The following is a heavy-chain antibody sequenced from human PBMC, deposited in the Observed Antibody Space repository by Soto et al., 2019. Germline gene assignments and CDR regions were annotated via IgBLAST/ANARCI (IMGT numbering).Heavy chain of an antibody. CDR2: IYHSGST. V-gene: IGHV4-4*02. D-gene: IGHD3-9*01. J-gene: IGHJ4*02. CDR3: ARGSWRPYDILTGYSNSLDY. Sequence: SETLSLTCAVSSGSISSSNWWSWVRQPPGKGLEWIGEIYHSGSTNYNPSLKSRVTISVDKSKNQFSLKLSSVTAADTAVYYCARGSWRPYDILTGYSNSLDYWGQGTLVTVSS. CDR1: SGSISSSNW.